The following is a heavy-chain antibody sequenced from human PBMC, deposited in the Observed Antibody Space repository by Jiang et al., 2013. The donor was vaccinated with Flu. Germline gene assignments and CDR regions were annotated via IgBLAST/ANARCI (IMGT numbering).Heavy chain of an antibody. CDR3: ARDQARYDILTGYYIPGFDP. D-gene: IGHD3-9*01. V-gene: IGHV4-59*01. Sequence: SGGSISSYYWSWIRQPPGKGLEWIGYIYYSGSTNYNPSLKSRVTISVDTSKNQFSLKLSSVTAADTAVYYCARDQARYDILTGYYIPGFDPWGQGTLVTVSS. J-gene: IGHJ5*02. CDR1: GGSISSYY. CDR2: IYYSGST.